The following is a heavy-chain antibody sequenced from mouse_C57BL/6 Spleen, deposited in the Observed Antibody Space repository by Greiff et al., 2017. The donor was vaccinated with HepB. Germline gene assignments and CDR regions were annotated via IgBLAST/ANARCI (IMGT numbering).Heavy chain of an antibody. CDR2: IDPENGDT. CDR3: TDGSSPFDY. Sequence: EVKLQESGAELVRPGASVKLSCTASGFNIKDDYMHWVKQRPEQGLEWIGWIDPENGDTEYASKFQGKATITADTSSNTAYLQLSSLTSEDTAVYYCTDGSSPFDYWGQGTTLTVSS. J-gene: IGHJ2*01. V-gene: IGHV14-4*01. CDR1: GFNIKDDY. D-gene: IGHD1-1*01.